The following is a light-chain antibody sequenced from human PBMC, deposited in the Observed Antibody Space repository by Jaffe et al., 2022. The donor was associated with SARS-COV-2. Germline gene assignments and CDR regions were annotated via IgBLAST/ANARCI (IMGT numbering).Light chain of an antibody. CDR2: DVS. Sequence: QSALTQPPSASGSPGQSVAISCTGTSSDVGAYNYVSWYQQYPGKAPKLMIYDVSKRPSGVPDRFSGSKSGNTASLTVSGLQAEDEADYYCSSYVDSNTFRYVFGTGTKVTVL. CDR1: SSDVGAYNY. CDR3: SSYVDSNTFRYV. V-gene: IGLV2-8*01. J-gene: IGLJ1*01.